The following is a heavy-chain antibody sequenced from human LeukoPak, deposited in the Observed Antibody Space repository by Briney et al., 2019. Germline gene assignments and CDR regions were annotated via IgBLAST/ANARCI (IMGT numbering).Heavy chain of an antibody. CDR2: IRSGGTNT. D-gene: IGHD1-7*01. CDR3: ARMNYVSSGWGAPFDY. J-gene: IGHJ4*02. Sequence: GGSLRLSCAASGFTVSSNYMNWVRQAPGKGLEWVSYIRSGGTNTDYTGSVKGRFTISRDNAKNSLYLQMNSLRAEDTAVYYCARMNYVSSGWGAPFDYWGQGTLVTVSS. V-gene: IGHV3-48*04. CDR1: GFTVSSNY.